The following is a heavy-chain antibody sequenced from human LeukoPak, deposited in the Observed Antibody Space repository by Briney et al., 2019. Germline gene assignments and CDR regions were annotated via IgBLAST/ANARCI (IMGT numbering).Heavy chain of an antibody. CDR1: GFTFSRFW. Sequence: GGSLRLSCAASGFTFSRFWMSWVRQAPGKGLEWVANIKQDGEENFYVDSVKGRFTISRDNAKNTLYLQMNSLRAEDTAVYYCAREVVTAGPTRWYFDLWGRGTLVTVSS. CDR3: AREVVTAGPTRWYFDL. J-gene: IGHJ2*01. CDR2: IKQDGEEN. V-gene: IGHV3-7*03. D-gene: IGHD2-21*02.